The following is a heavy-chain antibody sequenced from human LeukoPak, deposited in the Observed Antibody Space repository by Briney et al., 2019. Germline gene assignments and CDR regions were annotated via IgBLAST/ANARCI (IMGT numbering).Heavy chain of an antibody. J-gene: IGHJ3*02. D-gene: IGHD3-10*01. Sequence: PSETLSLTCTVCSGSISSGDYYWSWIRQPPGKGLEWIGYIYYSGSTYYNPSLKSRVTISVDTSKNQFSLKLSSVTAADTAVYYCASRITIHYAFDIWGQGTMVTVSS. CDR1: SGSISSGDYY. CDR3: ASRITIHYAFDI. CDR2: IYYSGST. V-gene: IGHV4-30-4*08.